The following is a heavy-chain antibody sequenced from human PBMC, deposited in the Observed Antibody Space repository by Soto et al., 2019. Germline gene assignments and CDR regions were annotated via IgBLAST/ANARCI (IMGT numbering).Heavy chain of an antibody. D-gene: IGHD1-26*01. J-gene: IGHJ5*01. CDR3: VRLIGNSWLDF. Sequence: TTSVTGPVARDSVCISSVTWNWARRSPLRDLEWLGRTYYRSKWYNDYAESVKSRITINPYTSKNQFSLHLNSVTPEDTAVYYCVRLIGNSWLDFWGQGTLVTVSS. CDR2: TYYRSKWYN. V-gene: IGHV6-1*01. CDR1: RDSVCISSVT.